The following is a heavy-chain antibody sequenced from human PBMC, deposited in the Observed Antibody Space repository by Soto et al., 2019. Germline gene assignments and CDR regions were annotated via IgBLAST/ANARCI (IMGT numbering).Heavy chain of an antibody. CDR3: VRERSRIIAVPPYGMDV. Sequence: GVLIVSWASSGFTFSSYKMNWVLQAPGKGLEWVSYINNSGTTIYYADSVKGRFTISRDNAKNSLYLQMNSLRAEDTAVYYCVRERSRIIAVPPYGMDVWGQGTTVTVYS. D-gene: IGHD2-2*01. V-gene: IGHV3-48*03. CDR1: GFTFSSYK. J-gene: IGHJ6*02. CDR2: INNSGTTI.